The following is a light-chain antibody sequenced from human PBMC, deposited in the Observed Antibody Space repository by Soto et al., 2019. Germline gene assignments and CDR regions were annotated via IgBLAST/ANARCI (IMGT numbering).Light chain of an antibody. V-gene: IGKV3-15*01. CDR2: DAS. J-gene: IGKJ5*01. CDR1: QDIGSA. CDR3: QQYGSSPPIT. Sequence: EVVLTQSPATLSVYPGXSAALSCRASQDIGSAVAWYHQRSGQAPRLLIFDASIRVPTTPARFSGSVSGTEFTLTISSLESEDFAVYYCQQYGSSPPITFGQGTRLEI.